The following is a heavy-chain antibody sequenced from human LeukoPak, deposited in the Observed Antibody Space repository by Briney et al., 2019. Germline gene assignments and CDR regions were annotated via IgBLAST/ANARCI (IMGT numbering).Heavy chain of an antibody. CDR1: GFTFSSYA. V-gene: IGHV3-30*04. Sequence: GRSLRLSCAASGFTFSSYAMHWVRQDPGKGLEWVAVISYDGSNKYYADSVKGRFTISRDNSKNTLYLQMNSLRAEDTAVYYCARGRGYRSGGSCYVLDYYYYGMDVWGKGTTVTVSS. J-gene: IGHJ6*04. D-gene: IGHD2-15*01. CDR2: ISYDGSNK. CDR3: ARGRGYRSGGSCYVLDYYYYGMDV.